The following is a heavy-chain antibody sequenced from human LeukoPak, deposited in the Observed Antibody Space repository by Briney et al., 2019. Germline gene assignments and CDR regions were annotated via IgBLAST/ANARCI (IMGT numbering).Heavy chain of an antibody. J-gene: IGHJ4*02. Sequence: SETLSLTCAVYGGSFSGYYWSWIRQPPGKGLEWIGEINHSGITNYNPSLKSRVTISVDTSKNQFSLRLNSVTAADTAVYYCARAMSTTTKVFDYWGQETRVTVSS. V-gene: IGHV4-34*01. CDR1: GGSFSGYY. CDR3: ARAMSTTTKVFDY. D-gene: IGHD1-1*01. CDR2: INHSGIT.